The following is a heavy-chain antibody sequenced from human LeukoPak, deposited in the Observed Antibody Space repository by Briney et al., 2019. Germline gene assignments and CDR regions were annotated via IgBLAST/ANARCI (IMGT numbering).Heavy chain of an antibody. V-gene: IGHV4-34*01. CDR2: VYPSGST. Sequence: PSETLSLTCGVFCGSFSCFYWSWIRHFPGKRLEWIGEVYPSGSTKYNPSLKSRVTMSLDTSKRQLSLSLTSVTAAATAVYYCAYGSAFYEGYDSWGQGTLVTVSS. CDR3: AYGSAFYEGYDS. CDR1: CGSFSCFY. J-gene: IGHJ5*02. D-gene: IGHD5-12*01.